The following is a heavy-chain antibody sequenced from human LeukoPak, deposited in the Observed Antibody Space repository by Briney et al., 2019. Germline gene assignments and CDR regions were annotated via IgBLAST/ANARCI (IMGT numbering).Heavy chain of an antibody. CDR1: GYTFTAYY. D-gene: IGHD2-2*01. CDR2: INPNSGGT. J-gene: IGHJ4*02. V-gene: IGHV1-2*02. CDR3: ATSRGYCSSTSCRDDYYFDY. Sequence: ASVKVSCKASGYTFTAYYIHWVRQAPGQGLEWMGWINPNSGGTNYAQKFQGRVTMTRDTSISTAYMELSRLRSDDTAAYYCATSRGYCSSTSCRDDYYFDYWGQGTLVTVSS.